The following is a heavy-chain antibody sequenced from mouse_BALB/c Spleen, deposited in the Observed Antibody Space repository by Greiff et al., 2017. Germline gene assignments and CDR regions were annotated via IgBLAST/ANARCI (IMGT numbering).Heavy chain of an antibody. J-gene: IGHJ2*01. CDR2: ISSGSSTI. D-gene: IGHD4-1*01. Sequence: EVKLMESGGGLVQPGGSRKLSCAASGFTFSSFGMHWVRQAPEKGLEWVAYISSGSSTIYYADTVKGRFTISRDNPKNTLFLQMTSLRSEDTAMYYCARGTGTSLFDYWGQGTTLTVSS. CDR3: ARGTGTSLFDY. V-gene: IGHV5-17*02. CDR1: GFTFSSFG.